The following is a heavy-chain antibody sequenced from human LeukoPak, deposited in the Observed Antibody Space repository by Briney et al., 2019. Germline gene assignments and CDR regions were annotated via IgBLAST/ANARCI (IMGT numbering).Heavy chain of an antibody. CDR3: ARFYGDYGLAFDY. CDR1: GFTFSSYA. D-gene: IGHD4-17*01. Sequence: GGSLRLSCAASGFTFSSYAMHWVRQAPGKGLEWVAFIRYDGSNKYYADSVKGRFTISRDNSKNTLYLQMNSLRAEDTAVYYCARFYGDYGLAFDYWGQGTLVTVSS. CDR2: IRYDGSNK. V-gene: IGHV3-30*04. J-gene: IGHJ4*02.